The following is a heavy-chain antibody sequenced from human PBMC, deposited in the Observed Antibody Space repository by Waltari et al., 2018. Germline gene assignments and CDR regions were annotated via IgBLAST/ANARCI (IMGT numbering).Heavy chain of an antibody. CDR3: ARGREGVVGASTKFFDY. Sequence: QVLLQQWGAGLLKPSATLSLTCAVYGRSFSGYYWSWIRQPPGKGVEWFGDINHSGSTNYNPSLKSRVTISVDTSKNQFSLKLSPVTAADTAVYNGARGREGVVGASTKFFDYWGQGTLVTVSS. CDR1: GRSFSGYY. CDR2: INHSGST. D-gene: IGHD2-15*01. V-gene: IGHV4-34*01. J-gene: IGHJ4*02.